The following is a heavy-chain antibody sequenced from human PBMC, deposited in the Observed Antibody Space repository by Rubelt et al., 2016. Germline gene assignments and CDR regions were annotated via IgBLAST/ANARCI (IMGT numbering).Heavy chain of an antibody. CDR2: ITGSGGGT. D-gene: IGHD6-19*01. Sequence: EFGGGVVQPGRSLRLSCAASGFTFNSYWMSWVRQAPGKGLEWVSGITGSGGGTYYADSVRGRFTISRDNSKNTLYLQVTSLRAEDTAVYYCAKARPGSTGWLNWFDPWGQGTLVTVSS. V-gene: IGHV3-23*01. J-gene: IGHJ5*02. CDR3: AKARPGSTGWLNWFDP. CDR1: GFTFNSYW.